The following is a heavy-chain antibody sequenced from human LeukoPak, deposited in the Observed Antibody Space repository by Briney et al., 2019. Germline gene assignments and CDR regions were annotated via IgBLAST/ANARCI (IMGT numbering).Heavy chain of an antibody. CDR3: ARGDYYFDY. J-gene: IGHJ4*02. V-gene: IGHV4-39*07. CDR2: IYDSGST. D-gene: IGHD3-16*01. Sequence: PSETLSLTCTVSGGSISSNNYFWGWIRQPPGKGLEWIGSIYDSGSTYYNPSLKSRVTISVDTSKNQFSLKLNSVTAADTAVYYCARGDYYFDYWGQGTLVTVSS. CDR1: GGSISSNNYF.